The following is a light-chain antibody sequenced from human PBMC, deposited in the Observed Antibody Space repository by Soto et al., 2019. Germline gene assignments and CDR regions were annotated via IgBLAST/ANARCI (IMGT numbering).Light chain of an antibody. V-gene: IGLV2-11*01. CDR1: SSDVGDYNY. CDR3: CSYAGSYSL. CDR2: AVS. J-gene: IGLJ2*01. Sequence: QSALTQPRSVSGSPGQSVTISCTGTSSDVGDYNYVSWYQRHPGKAPQLMIYAVSKRPSGVPGRFSGSKSGNTASLTISGLQAEDEADYYCCSYAGSYSLFGGGTKLTVL.